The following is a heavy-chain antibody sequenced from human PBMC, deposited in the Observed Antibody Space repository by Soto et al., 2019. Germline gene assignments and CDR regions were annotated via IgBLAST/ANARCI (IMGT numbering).Heavy chain of an antibody. Sequence: GGSLRLSCAASGFTFTSYSINWVRQAPGKGLEWLSFISGNARTIYYADSVKGRFTVSRDNAKNSIYLQMNSLRDEDTAVYYCARDDVPGIAAAFGYWGQGTLVTVSS. CDR3: ARDDVPGIAAAFGY. V-gene: IGHV3-48*02. J-gene: IGHJ4*02. CDR2: ISGNARTI. D-gene: IGHD6-13*01. CDR1: GFTFTSYS.